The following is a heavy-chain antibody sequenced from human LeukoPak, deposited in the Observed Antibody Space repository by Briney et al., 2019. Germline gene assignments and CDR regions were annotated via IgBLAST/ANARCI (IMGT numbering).Heavy chain of an antibody. Sequence: PSQTPSLTCAISGDSVSSNSAAWNWIRQSPSRGLEWLGRTYYRSKWYNDHAVFVKSRITINPDTSKNQFSLQLNSVTPEDTAVYYCARVGDMITFGGVIVEGYFDYWGQGTLVTVSS. J-gene: IGHJ4*02. D-gene: IGHD3-16*02. CDR2: TYYRSKWYN. CDR3: ARVGDMITFGGVIVEGYFDY. V-gene: IGHV6-1*01. CDR1: GDSVSSNSAA.